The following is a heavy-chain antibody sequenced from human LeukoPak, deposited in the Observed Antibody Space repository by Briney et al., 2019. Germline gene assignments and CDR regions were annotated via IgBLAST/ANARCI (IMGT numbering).Heavy chain of an antibody. CDR2: ISGSGGST. D-gene: IGHD3-22*01. J-gene: IGHJ4*02. CDR3: AKDSTYYYDSSGSD. CDR1: GFTFSSYA. V-gene: IGHV3-23*01. Sequence: GGSLRLSCAASGFTFSSYAMSWVRQAPGKGLEWVSAISGSGGSTYYADSVKGRLTISRDNSKNTLYLQMNSLRAEDTAVYYCAKDSTYYYDSSGSDWGQGTLVTVSS.